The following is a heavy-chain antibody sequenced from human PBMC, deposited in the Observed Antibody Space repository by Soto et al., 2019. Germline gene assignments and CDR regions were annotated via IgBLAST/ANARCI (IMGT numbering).Heavy chain of an antibody. J-gene: IGHJ5*02. D-gene: IGHD1-7*01. CDR1: GGTFSSYT. CDR2: IIPTLGIA. Sequence: ASVKVSCKASGGTFSSYTISWVRQAPGQGLEWMGRIIPTLGIANYAQKFQGRVTITADKSTSTAYMELSSLRSEDTAVYYCARRITGTPPADGGSWGQGTLVTVSS. CDR3: ARRITGTPPADGGS. V-gene: IGHV1-69*02.